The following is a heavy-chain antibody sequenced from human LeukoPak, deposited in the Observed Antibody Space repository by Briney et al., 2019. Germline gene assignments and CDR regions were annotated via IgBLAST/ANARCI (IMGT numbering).Heavy chain of an antibody. CDR1: GDSISRDFY. D-gene: IGHD3-10*01. J-gene: IGHJ6*02. Sequence: SETLSLTCTVSGDSISRDFYWAWLRRPPGKGLEWIGSVHHSGNTFNNPSLVSRITISADTSKNHFSLKMNSVTAADTAVYFCARASGDYPYPMGVWGQGTTVIVSS. CDR2: VHHSGNT. V-gene: IGHV4-38-2*02. CDR3: ARASGDYPYPMGV.